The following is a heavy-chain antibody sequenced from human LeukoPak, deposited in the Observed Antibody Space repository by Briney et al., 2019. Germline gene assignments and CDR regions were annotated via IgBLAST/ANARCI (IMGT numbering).Heavy chain of an antibody. J-gene: IGHJ3*02. V-gene: IGHV1-18*01. CDR1: GYTFTSYG. Sequence: PAASVKVSCKASGYTFTSYGISWVRQAPGQGLEWMGWISAYNGNTNYAQKLQGRVTMTTDTSTSTAYMELRSLRSDDTAVYYCARSYYDSSGNDAFDIWGQGTMVTVSP. CDR2: ISAYNGNT. CDR3: ARSYYDSSGNDAFDI. D-gene: IGHD3-22*01.